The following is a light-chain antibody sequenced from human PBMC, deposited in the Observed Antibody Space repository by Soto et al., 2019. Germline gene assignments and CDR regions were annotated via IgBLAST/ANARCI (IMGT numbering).Light chain of an antibody. CDR2: AAS. CDR1: QGISSY. J-gene: IGKJ3*01. V-gene: IGKV1-8*01. CDR3: QQYYSYLT. Sequence: AIRMTQSPSSFSASTGDRVTITCRASQGISSYLAWYQQKPGKAPKLLIYAASTFQSGVPSRFSGSGSGTDFTLTISCLQSEDVATYYCQQYYSYLTFGPGTKVDIK.